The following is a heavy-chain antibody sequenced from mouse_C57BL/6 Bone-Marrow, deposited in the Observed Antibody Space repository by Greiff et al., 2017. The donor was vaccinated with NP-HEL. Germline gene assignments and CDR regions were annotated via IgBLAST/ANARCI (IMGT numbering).Heavy chain of an antibody. D-gene: IGHD5-2*01. Sequence: EVKLMESGGDLVKPGGSLKLSCAASGFTFSSYGMSWVRQTPDKRLEWVATISSGGSYTYYPDSVKGRFTISRDNAKNTLYLQMSSLKSEDTAMYYCARQGNSYDAMDYWGQGTSVTVSS. CDR1: GFTFSSYG. CDR2: ISSGGSYT. CDR3: ARQGNSYDAMDY. V-gene: IGHV5-6*01. J-gene: IGHJ4*01.